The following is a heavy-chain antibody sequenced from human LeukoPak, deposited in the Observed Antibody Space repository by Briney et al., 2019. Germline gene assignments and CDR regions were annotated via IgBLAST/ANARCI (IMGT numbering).Heavy chain of an antibody. D-gene: IGHD2-15*01. CDR3: TPVMVEDRGF. J-gene: IGHJ4*02. CDR2: IKSKNDGETT. CDR1: GFFFSSYW. Sequence: GGSLRLSCAASGFFFSSYWMNWVRQAPGKGPEWVGRIKSKNDGETTDYGAPVKGRFTISRDDSKNTLYLQMNSLKTDDTAIYYCTPVMVEDRGFWGQGTLVTVSS. V-gene: IGHV3-15*01.